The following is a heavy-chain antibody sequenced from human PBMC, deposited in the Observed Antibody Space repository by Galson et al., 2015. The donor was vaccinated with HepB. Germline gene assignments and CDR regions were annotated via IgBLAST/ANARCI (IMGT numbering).Heavy chain of an antibody. CDR1: GFTFSSYA. Sequence: SLRLSCAASGFTFSSYAMHWVRQAPGKGLGYVSAISSNGGSTYYADSVKGRFTISIDNSKNTLYLQMSSLRAEDTAVYYCVKEGIVVVPGDYYYGMDVWGQGTTVTVSS. CDR3: VKEGIVVVPGDYYYGMDV. V-gene: IGHV3-64D*06. D-gene: IGHD2-2*01. J-gene: IGHJ6*02. CDR2: ISSNGGST.